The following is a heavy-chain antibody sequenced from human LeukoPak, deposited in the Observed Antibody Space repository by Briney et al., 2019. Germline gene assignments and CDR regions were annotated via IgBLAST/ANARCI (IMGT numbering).Heavy chain of an antibody. D-gene: IGHD6-19*01. CDR3: ARTPSGIAVAEDY. Sequence: ASVKVSCKASGGTFSSYAVSWVRQAPGQGLEWMGRIIPIFGTANYAQKFQGRVTITTDESTSTAYMELSSLRSEDTAVYYCARTPSGIAVAEDYWGQGTLVTVSP. V-gene: IGHV1-69*05. CDR1: GGTFSSYA. CDR2: IIPIFGTA. J-gene: IGHJ4*02.